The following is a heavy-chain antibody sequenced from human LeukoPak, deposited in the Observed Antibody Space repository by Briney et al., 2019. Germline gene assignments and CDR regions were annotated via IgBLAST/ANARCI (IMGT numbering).Heavy chain of an antibody. V-gene: IGHV3-30-3*01. D-gene: IGHD4-17*01. CDR1: GFTFRNYA. CDR3: ARSTLKMTTVTRFDY. Sequence: GVSLRLSCAASGFTFRNYAMHWVRQAPGKGLEWVAVISYDGSNKYYADSVKGRFTISRDNSKNTLYLQMSSLGAGDAAVYYCARSTLKMTTVTRFDYWGQGTLVTVSS. J-gene: IGHJ4*02. CDR2: ISYDGSNK.